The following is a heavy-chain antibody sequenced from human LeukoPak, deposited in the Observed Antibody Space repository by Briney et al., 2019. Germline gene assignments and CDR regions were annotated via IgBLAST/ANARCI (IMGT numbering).Heavy chain of an antibody. D-gene: IGHD5-12*01. V-gene: IGHV1-2*02. CDR2: IKPNSGGT. CDR3: ARVLRRGYDSVRYVY. J-gene: IGHJ4*02. Sequence: ASVKVSCMASGYTFTGYYMHWVRQAPGQGLEWMGWIKPNSGGTNYAQKFQGRFTMTRDTSISTAYMELSRLRSDDTAVYYCARVLRRGYDSVRYVYWGQGTLVTVSS. CDR1: GYTFTGYY.